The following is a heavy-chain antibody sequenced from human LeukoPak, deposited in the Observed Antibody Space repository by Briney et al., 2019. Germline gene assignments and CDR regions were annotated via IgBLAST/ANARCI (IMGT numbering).Heavy chain of an antibody. D-gene: IGHD6-19*01. CDR3: AKVIEGGGWYTGPFDY. J-gene: IGHJ4*02. V-gene: IGHV3-23*01. Sequence: PGGSLRLSCAASGFTFSSYAMSWVRQAPGKGLEWVSAISGSGGSTYYADSVKGRFTIPRDNSKNTLYLQMNSLRAEDTAVYYCAKVIEGGGWYTGPFDYWGQGTLVTVSS. CDR2: ISGSGGST. CDR1: GFTFSSYA.